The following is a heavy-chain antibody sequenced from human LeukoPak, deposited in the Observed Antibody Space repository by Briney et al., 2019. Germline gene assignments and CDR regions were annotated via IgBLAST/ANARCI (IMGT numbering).Heavy chain of an antibody. CDR1: GYTFTSYD. Sequence: ASVKVSCKASGYTFTSYDINWVRQATGQGLEWMGWVNPNSGNTGYAQKFQGRVTMTRNTSISTAYMELSSLRSEDTAAYYCAAYDFWSGSNPWGQGTLVTVSS. CDR3: AAYDFWSGSNP. V-gene: IGHV1-8*01. D-gene: IGHD3-3*01. CDR2: VNPNSGNT. J-gene: IGHJ5*02.